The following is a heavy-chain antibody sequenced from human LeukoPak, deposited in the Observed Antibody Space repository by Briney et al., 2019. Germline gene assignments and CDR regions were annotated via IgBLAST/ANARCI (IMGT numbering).Heavy chain of an antibody. Sequence: SETLSLTCTVSGGSISNYHWSWIRQPPGKGLEWIGYIYYSGTTKYNPSLKSRVTISADTSKNQFSLKLSSVTAADTAVYYCARDVSGSGWYMDYWGQGTLVTVPP. CDR2: IYYSGTT. CDR3: ARDVSGSGWYMDY. CDR1: GGSISNYH. J-gene: IGHJ4*02. V-gene: IGHV4-59*01. D-gene: IGHD6-19*01.